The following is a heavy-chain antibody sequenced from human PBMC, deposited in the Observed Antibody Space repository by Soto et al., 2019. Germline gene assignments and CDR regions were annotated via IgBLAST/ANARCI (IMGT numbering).Heavy chain of an antibody. CDR2: ISAYNGNT. CDR1: GYTFFTYG. V-gene: IGHV1-18*01. CDR3: ARGTSRDL. J-gene: IGHJ4*02. Sequence: QVQLVQSGAEVKKPGASVKVSCKASGYTFFTYGINWVRQAPGQGLEWMAWISAYNGNTYYAQNFQGRVTITTDTSTTTAYLELRSLRSDDTAIYYCARGTSRDLWGEGTVVTVSS.